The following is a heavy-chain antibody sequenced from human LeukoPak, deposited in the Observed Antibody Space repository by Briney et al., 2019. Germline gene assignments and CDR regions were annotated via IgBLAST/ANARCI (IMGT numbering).Heavy chain of an antibody. CDR2: IILILGIA. D-gene: IGHD3-22*01. V-gene: IGHV1-69*04. Sequence: ASVKVSCKASGGTFSSYAISWVRQAPGQGLEWMGRIILILGIANYAQKFQGRVTITADKSTSTAYMELSSLRSEDTAVYYCARDIRYYYDSSGNLDYWGQGTLVTVSS. CDR1: GGTFSSYA. CDR3: ARDIRYYYDSSGNLDY. J-gene: IGHJ4*02.